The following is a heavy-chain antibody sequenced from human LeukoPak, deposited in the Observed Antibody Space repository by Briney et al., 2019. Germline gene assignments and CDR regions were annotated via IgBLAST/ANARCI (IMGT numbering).Heavy chain of an antibody. Sequence: SETLSLTCTVSGGSISSYYWSWIRQPPGKGLEWIGYIYYSGSTNYNPSLKSRVTISVDTSKNQFSLKLSSATAADTAVYYCARGPAATTYYYYYMDVWGKGTTVTVSS. J-gene: IGHJ6*03. CDR1: GGSISSYY. D-gene: IGHD2-2*01. CDR3: ARGPAATTYYYYYMDV. CDR2: IYYSGST. V-gene: IGHV4-59*01.